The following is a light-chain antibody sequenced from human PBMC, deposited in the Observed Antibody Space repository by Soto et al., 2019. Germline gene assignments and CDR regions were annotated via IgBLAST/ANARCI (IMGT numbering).Light chain of an antibody. CDR3: AAWDDSLDVVV. CDR1: SSNIGRNT. J-gene: IGLJ2*01. Sequence: QSVLTQPPSASGTPGQRVTISCSGSSSNIGRNTVNWYQQLPGTAPKLLIYNDNQRPSGVPDRFSGSKSGTSASLAISGLQSEDETDYYCAAWDDSLDVVVFRGGTKLTVL. V-gene: IGLV1-44*01. CDR2: NDN.